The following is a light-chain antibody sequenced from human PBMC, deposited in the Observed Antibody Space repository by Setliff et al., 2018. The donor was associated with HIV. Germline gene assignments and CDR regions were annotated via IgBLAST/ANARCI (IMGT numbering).Light chain of an antibody. CDR3: SSYRRSVTPFV. CDR1: SSNIGSNT. J-gene: IGLJ1*01. Sequence: QSVLTQPPSASGTPGQRVTISCSGSSSNIGSNTVNWYQQLPGTAPKLLIYSNNQRPSGVPDRFSGSKSGTSASLAISGLQSEDEADYYCSSYRRSVTPFVFGTGTKVTVL. V-gene: IGLV1-44*01. CDR2: SNN.